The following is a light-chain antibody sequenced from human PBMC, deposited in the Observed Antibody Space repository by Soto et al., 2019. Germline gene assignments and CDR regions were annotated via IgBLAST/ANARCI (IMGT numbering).Light chain of an antibody. V-gene: IGKV3-20*01. Sequence: VLTQSPATLSLSPGERATLSCRASQSVRSNCLAWYQHKPGQAPRLLIYGTSSRATDIPDRFTGSGSGTDFTLTISRLEPEDFAVYYCQQYGSSGTFGQGTKVDIK. CDR2: GTS. J-gene: IGKJ1*01. CDR1: QSVRSNC. CDR3: QQYGSSGT.